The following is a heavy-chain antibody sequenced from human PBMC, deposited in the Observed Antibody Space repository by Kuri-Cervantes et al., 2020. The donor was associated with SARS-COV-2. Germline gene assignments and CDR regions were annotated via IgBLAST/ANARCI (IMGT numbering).Heavy chain of an antibody. CDR1: GFTFSGSA. Sequence: SQTLSLTCAASGFTFSGSAMHWVRQASGKGLEWIGEINHSGSTNYNPSLKSRVTISVDTSKNQFSLKLSSVTAADTAVYYCARGGELLQMIDYWGQGTLVTVSS. CDR2: INHSGST. D-gene: IGHD1-26*01. J-gene: IGHJ4*02. V-gene: IGHV4-34*01. CDR3: ARGGELLQMIDY.